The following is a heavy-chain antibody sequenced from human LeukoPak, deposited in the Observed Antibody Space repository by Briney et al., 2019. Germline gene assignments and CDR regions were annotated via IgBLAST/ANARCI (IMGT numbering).Heavy chain of an antibody. D-gene: IGHD6-19*01. CDR3: ARYFTAVAETLRLDY. CDR1: GFTFGSYW. CDR2: INQDGSQK. V-gene: IGHV3-7*03. J-gene: IGHJ4*02. Sequence: GGSLRLSYAASGFTFGSYWMNWVRQAPGKGLEWVAAINQDGSQKYYVDSVKGRFTISRDNAKNSLYLQMNSLRAEDTAVYYCARYFTAVAETLRLDYWGQGTLVTVSS.